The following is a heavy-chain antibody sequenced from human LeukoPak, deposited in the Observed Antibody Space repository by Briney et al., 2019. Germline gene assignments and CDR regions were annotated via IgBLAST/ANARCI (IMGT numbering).Heavy chain of an antibody. CDR3: ARNPLGYTVTTHYYYGMDV. CDR2: INPNSGGT. CDR1: GYTFTSYA. J-gene: IGHJ6*02. D-gene: IGHD4-11*01. Sequence: ASVKVSCKASGYTFTSYAMNWVRQAPGQGLEWMGRINPNSGGTNYAQKFQGRVTMTRDTSISTAYMELSRLRSDDTAVYYCARNPLGYTVTTHYYYGMDVWGQGTTVTVSS. V-gene: IGHV1-2*06.